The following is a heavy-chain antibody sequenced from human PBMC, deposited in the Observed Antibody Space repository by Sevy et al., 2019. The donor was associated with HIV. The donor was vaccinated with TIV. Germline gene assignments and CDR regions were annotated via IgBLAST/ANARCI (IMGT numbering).Heavy chain of an antibody. D-gene: IGHD2-8*01. CDR3: AREGCTRPHDH. J-gene: IGHJ4*02. CDR2: LSFGCGRI. CDR1: GLNFNIYS. Sequence: GGSLRLSGVASGLNFNIYSLSWVRQAQGKGLEWVSTLSFGCGRINHADSVQGRFTMSRDDSKKTVYLEMNSLRAEDTAVYYCAREGCTRPHDHWGQGTLVTVSS. V-gene: IGHV3-23*01.